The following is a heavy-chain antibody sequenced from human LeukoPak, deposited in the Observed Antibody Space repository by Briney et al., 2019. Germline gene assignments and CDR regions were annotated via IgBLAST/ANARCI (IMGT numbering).Heavy chain of an antibody. J-gene: IGHJ6*02. V-gene: IGHV4-59*01. CDR3: ARTPRRIAAAPYYYGMDV. CDR2: IYYSGST. Sequence: SETLSHTCTVSGGSISSYYWSWIRQPPGKGLEWIGYIYYSGSTNYNPSLKSRVTISVDTSKNQFSLKLSSVTAADTAVYYCARTPRRIAAAPYYYGMDVWGQGTTVTVSS. CDR1: GGSISSYY. D-gene: IGHD6-13*01.